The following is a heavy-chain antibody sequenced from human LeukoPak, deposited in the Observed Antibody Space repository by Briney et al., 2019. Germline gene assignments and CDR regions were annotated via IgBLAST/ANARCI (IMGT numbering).Heavy chain of an antibody. V-gene: IGHV1-46*01. J-gene: IGHJ2*01. CDR2: INPSGGST. Sequence: ASVKVSCKASGYTFTSYYMHWVRQAPGRGLEWMGIINPSGGSTSYAQKFQGRVTMTRDTSTSTVYMELSSLRSEDTAVYYCARDQGDSSGYYSSPLWYFDLWGRGTLVTVSS. D-gene: IGHD3-22*01. CDR3: ARDQGDSSGYYSSPLWYFDL. CDR1: GYTFTSYY.